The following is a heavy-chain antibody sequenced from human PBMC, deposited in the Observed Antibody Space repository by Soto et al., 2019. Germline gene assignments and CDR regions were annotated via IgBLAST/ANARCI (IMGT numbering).Heavy chain of an antibody. J-gene: IGHJ4*02. D-gene: IGHD3-10*01. CDR2: IWYDGSKK. CDR1: GFTFSNHG. Sequence: GGSLRLSCAASGFTFSNHGFHWLRQTPGKGLEWVAVIWYDGSKKYYAESVKGRFTISRDDSKNTLFLQMNSLGVEDTAIYYCAKDMVRGVIPPILDYWGQGTLVTVSS. V-gene: IGHV3-33*06. CDR3: AKDMVRGVIPPILDY.